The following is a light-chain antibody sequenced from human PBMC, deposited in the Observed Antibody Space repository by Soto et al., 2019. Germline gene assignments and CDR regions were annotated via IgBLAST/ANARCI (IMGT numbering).Light chain of an antibody. CDR1: SSDVGGNKY. J-gene: IGLJ3*02. CDR2: EVS. V-gene: IGLV2-14*01. Sequence: QSALTQPASESGSPGQSITISCTGTSSDVGGNKYVSWYQQHPGKAPKLITYEVSNRPSGVSNRFSGSKSGNTASLTISGLQADDEADYYCSSYTGSATLVVFGGGTKLTVL. CDR3: SSYTGSATLVV.